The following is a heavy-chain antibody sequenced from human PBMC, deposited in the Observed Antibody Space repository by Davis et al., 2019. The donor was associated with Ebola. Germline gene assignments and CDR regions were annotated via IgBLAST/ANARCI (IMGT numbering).Heavy chain of an antibody. CDR2: IKQDGTEK. V-gene: IGHV3-7*01. Sequence: PGGSLRLSCAASGFTFSSYWMSWVRQAPGKGLEWVANIKQDGTEKYYEDSVKGRFTISRDNAKNSLYLQMNSLRAEDTAVYYCARDWGGYDFWSGRGLDVWGQGTTVTVSS. D-gene: IGHD3-3*01. J-gene: IGHJ6*02. CDR3: ARDWGGYDFWSGRGLDV. CDR1: GFTFSSYW.